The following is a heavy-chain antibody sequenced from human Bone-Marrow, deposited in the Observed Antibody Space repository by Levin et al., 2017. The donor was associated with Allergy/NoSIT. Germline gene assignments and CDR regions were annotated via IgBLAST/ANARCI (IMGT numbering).Heavy chain of an antibody. J-gene: IGHJ6*02. Sequence: GASVKVSCKASGETFSIYAITWVRQATGQGLDWMGGTIPISRSASYAQKFQGRLTITADASTSTAYMELSGLTSEDTGIYYCARVTGYCSGDTCYKSRSHSYGLDVWGQGTTVTVSS. V-gene: IGHV1-69*13. CDR3: ARVTGYCSGDTCYKSRSHSYGLDV. CDR2: TIPISRSA. D-gene: IGHD2-15*01. CDR1: GETFSIYA.